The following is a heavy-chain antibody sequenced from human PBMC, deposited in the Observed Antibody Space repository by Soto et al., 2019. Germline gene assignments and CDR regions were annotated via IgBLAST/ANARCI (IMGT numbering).Heavy chain of an antibody. D-gene: IGHD2-2*01. J-gene: IGHJ4*02. CDR3: ARVLYCSSTSCYFAGWFDY. CDR1: GFTFSSYW. V-gene: IGHV3-7*01. CDR2: IKQDGSEK. Sequence: LRLSCAASGFTFSSYWMSWVRQAPGKGLEWVANIKQDGSEKYYVDSVKGRFTISRDNAKNSLYLQMNSLRAEDTAVYYCARVLYCSSTSCYFAGWFDYWGQGTLVTVSS.